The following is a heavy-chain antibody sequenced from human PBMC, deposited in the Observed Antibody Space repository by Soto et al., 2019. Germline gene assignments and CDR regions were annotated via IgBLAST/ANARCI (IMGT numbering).Heavy chain of an antibody. CDR1: GFTFSSYA. J-gene: IGHJ1*01. Sequence: EVQLLESGGGLVQPEGSLRLSCAASGFTFSSYAMSWVRQAPGKGLEWVSGISGSGGTTYYADSVKGRFTISRDNSKNPLYLQVNSLRAEDKAVNYRAKDQAAAGTISIYFQHWGQGTLVTVSS. CDR3: AKDQAAAGTISIYFQH. V-gene: IGHV3-23*01. D-gene: IGHD6-13*01. CDR2: ISGSGGTT.